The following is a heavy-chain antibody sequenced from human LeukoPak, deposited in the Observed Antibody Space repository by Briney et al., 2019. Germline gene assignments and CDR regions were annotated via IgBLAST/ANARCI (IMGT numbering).Heavy chain of an antibody. D-gene: IGHD6-19*01. CDR2: IWYDGSNK. Sequence: PGRSLRLSCAASGFTFSSYGMHWVRQAPGKGLEWVAVIWYDGSNKYYVDSVKGRFTISRDNSKNTLYLQMNSLRAEDTAVYYCARDVYSSGWFGTGPGFDYWGQGTLVTVSS. CDR3: ARDVYSSGWFGTGPGFDY. J-gene: IGHJ4*02. V-gene: IGHV3-33*01. CDR1: GFTFSSYG.